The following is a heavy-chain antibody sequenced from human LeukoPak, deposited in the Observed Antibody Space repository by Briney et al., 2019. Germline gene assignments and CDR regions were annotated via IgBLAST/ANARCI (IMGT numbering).Heavy chain of an antibody. Sequence: ASVKVSCKASGYAFTSYYLHWVRQAPGQGLEWMGIIHPTVGDTTYAQKFQGRVTMTRDMSTGTVYMDLSSLRSEDTAVYYCARYGFSSVWQGGWHAFDIWGQGTTVTVSS. CDR1: GYAFTSYY. CDR3: ARYGFSSVWQGGWHAFDI. V-gene: IGHV1-46*01. D-gene: IGHD6-25*01. CDR2: IHPTVGDT. J-gene: IGHJ3*02.